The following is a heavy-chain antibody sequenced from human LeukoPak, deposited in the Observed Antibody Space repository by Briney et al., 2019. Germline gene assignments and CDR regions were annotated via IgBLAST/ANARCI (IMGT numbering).Heavy chain of an antibody. J-gene: IGHJ4*02. Sequence: GRSLRLSCAASGFTFSSYAMHWVRQAPGKGLEWVAVISYDGSNKYYADSVKGRFTISRDNSKNTLYLQMNSLRAEDTAVYYCARSRGSYQGGDDFDYWGQGTLVTVSS. CDR2: ISYDGSNK. CDR3: ARSRGSYQGGDDFDY. D-gene: IGHD1-26*01. V-gene: IGHV3-30*01. CDR1: GFTFSSYA.